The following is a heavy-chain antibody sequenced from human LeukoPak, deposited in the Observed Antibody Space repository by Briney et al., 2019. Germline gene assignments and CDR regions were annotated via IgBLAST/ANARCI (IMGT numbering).Heavy chain of an antibody. CDR2: ISGTTTYI. V-gene: IGHV3-21*01. J-gene: IGHJ4*02. D-gene: IGHD1-26*01. Sequence: GGSLRLSCAASGFTSSFYSMNWVRQAPGKGLEWLSSISGTTTYIYYADSVKGRFTISRDNAKNSLFLEMSSLRAEDTAVYYCARDGGSVGTTAVSFDYWGQGTLVTVSS. CDR1: GFTSSFYS. CDR3: ARDGGSVGTTAVSFDY.